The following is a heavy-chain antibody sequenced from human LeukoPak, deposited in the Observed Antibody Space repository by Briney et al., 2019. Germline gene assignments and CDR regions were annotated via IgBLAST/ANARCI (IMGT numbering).Heavy chain of an antibody. CDR2: IKLDGSEK. CDR1: GFTFGKYW. D-gene: IGHD3-3*01. J-gene: IGHJ4*02. Sequence: GGSLRLSCVASGFTFGKYWMSWVRQAPGKGLEWVANIKLDGSEKNYVDSVKGRFTISRDNTKNSLYLQMNSLRAENTAVFYCARDQYDTWSRRGNFDSWGQGTQVIVSS. CDR3: ARDQYDTWSRRGNFDS. V-gene: IGHV3-7*03.